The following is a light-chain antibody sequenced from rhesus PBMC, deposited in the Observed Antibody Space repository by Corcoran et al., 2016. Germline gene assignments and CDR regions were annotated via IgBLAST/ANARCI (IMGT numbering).Light chain of an antibody. CDR1: QGISKY. CDR2: DAS. Sequence: DIQMTQSPSSLSASVGDTVTITCQASQGISKYLAWYQQKPVKAPKLLIYDASTLKSGVPLRCSGSGPGTEVYPTSSSLQPEDFATYCGQQHNSYPYSFGQGTKVEIK. J-gene: IGKJ2*01. CDR3: QQHNSYPYS. V-gene: IGKV1-25*01.